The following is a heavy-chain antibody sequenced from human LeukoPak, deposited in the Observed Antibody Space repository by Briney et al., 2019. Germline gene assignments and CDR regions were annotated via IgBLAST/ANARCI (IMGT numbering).Heavy chain of an antibody. Sequence: GGSLRLSCAASGFTLSYYWMSWVRQAPGKGLEWVANINEDGSEKNYVDSVKGRFTISRDNAKNSLYLQMNSLRAEDTAVYYCARDPSLRVTLDYWGQGTLVTVSS. CDR1: GFTLSYYW. D-gene: IGHD4-11*01. CDR2: INEDGSEK. CDR3: ARDPSLRVTLDY. V-gene: IGHV3-7*01. J-gene: IGHJ4*02.